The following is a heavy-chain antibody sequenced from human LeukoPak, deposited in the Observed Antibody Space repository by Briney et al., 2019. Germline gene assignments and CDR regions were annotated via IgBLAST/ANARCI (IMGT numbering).Heavy chain of an antibody. D-gene: IGHD2-15*01. Sequence: GRSLRLSCAASGFTFSSYGMHWVRRAPGKGLEWVAVITYDGSNKYYADSVKGRFTISRDNSKNTLYLQMNSLRAEDTAVYYCAKEACKGYCSGDGCYSGFCWFDPWGQGTLVTVSS. CDR2: ITYDGSNK. V-gene: IGHV3-30*18. CDR3: AKEACKGYCSGDGCYSGFCWFDP. CDR1: GFTFSSYG. J-gene: IGHJ5*02.